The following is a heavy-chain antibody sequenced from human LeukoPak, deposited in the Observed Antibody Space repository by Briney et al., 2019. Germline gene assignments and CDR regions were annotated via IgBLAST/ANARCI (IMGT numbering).Heavy chain of an antibody. CDR2: IKQDGSEK. V-gene: IGHV3-7*01. D-gene: IGHD2-21*02. CDR1: GFTFSSYW. CDR3: AYCGGDCLYNWFDP. J-gene: IGHJ5*02. Sequence: GGSLRLSCAASGFTFSSYWICWVRQAPGKGLEWVANIKQDGSEKYYVDSVKGRFTISRDNAKNSLYLQMNSLRAEDTAVYYCAYCGGDCLYNWFDPWGQGTLVTVSS.